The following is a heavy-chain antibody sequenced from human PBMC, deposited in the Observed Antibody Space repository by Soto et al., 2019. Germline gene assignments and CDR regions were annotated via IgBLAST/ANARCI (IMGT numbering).Heavy chain of an antibody. CDR3: ARVRMTTVTYYFDY. V-gene: IGHV3-7*03. D-gene: IGHD4-4*01. CDR1: GFAFSSYG. CDR2: IKQDGSEK. Sequence: GGSLRLCCAASGFAFSSYGMSWVRQAPGKGLEWVANIKQDGSEKYDVDSVKGRFTISRDNAKNSLYLQMNSLRAEHTAVYYCARVRMTTVTYYFDYWGQGTLVTVSS. J-gene: IGHJ4*02.